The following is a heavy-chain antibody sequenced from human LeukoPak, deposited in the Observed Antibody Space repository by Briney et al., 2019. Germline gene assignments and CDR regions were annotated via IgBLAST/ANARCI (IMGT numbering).Heavy chain of an antibody. CDR2: ISSSSSYI. CDR1: GFTFSSYS. Sequence: GGSLRLSCATSGFTFSSYSMNWVRQAPGKGLEWVSSISSSSSYIYYADSVKGRFTISRDNAKNSLYLQMNSLRAEDTAVYYCARDRQYYYGSGSGAFDIWGQGTMVTVSS. J-gene: IGHJ3*02. V-gene: IGHV3-21*01. D-gene: IGHD3-10*01. CDR3: ARDRQYYYGSGSGAFDI.